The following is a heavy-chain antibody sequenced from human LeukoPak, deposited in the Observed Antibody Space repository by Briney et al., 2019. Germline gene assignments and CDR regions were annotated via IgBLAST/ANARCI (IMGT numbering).Heavy chain of an antibody. J-gene: IGHJ4*02. V-gene: IGHV3-23*01. D-gene: IGHD3-22*01. CDR2: ISGSGGST. CDR1: GFTFSSYT. CDR3: AKDRVLTVVVISFDY. Sequence: GGSLRLSRAASGFTFSSYTMSWVRQAPGKGLEWVSAISGSGGSTYYADSVKGRFTISRDNSKNTLYLQMNSLRAEDTAVYYCAKDRVLTVVVISFDYWGQGTLVTVSS.